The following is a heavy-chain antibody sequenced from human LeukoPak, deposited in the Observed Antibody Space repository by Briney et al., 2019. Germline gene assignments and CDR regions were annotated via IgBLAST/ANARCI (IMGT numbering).Heavy chain of an antibody. J-gene: IGHJ4*02. V-gene: IGHV1-24*01. CDR2: FDPEDGET. CDR3: AIGMTTVTTSFDY. Sequence: ASVKVSFKVSGYTLTELSMHWVRQAPGKGLEWMGGFDPEDGETIYAQKFQGRVTMTEDTSTDTAYMELSSLRSEDTAVYYCAIGMTTVTTSFDYWGQGTLVTVSS. CDR1: GYTLTELS. D-gene: IGHD4-11*01.